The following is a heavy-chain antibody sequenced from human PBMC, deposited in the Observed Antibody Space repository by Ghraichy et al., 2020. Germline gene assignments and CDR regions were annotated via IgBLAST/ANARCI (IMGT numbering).Heavy chain of an antibody. V-gene: IGHV3-48*02. CDR2: ITSSSRTI. D-gene: IGHD4-23*01. CDR1: GFSLSGYS. Sequence: GGSLRLSCVGSGFSLSGYSMNWVRQSPGKGLEWISYITSSSRTISYADSVKGRFTISRDNAQNSLYLQRNSLRDEDTAVYYCARGSTVVRFYYYDGMDVWGQGTTVTVSS. CDR3: ARGSTVVRFYYYDGMDV. J-gene: IGHJ6*02.